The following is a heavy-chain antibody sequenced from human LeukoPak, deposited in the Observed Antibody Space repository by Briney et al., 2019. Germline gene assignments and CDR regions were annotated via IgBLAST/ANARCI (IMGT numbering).Heavy chain of an antibody. CDR1: GYTFTSYD. CDR3: ARDRSIAAAGTFDP. Sequence: ASVKVSCKASGYTFTSYDINWVRQATGQGLEWMGWMNPNSGNTGYTQKFQGRVTMTRNTSINTAYMELSSLRSEDTAVYYCARDRSIAAAGTFDPWGQGTLVTVSS. J-gene: IGHJ5*02. D-gene: IGHD6-13*01. V-gene: IGHV1-8*01. CDR2: MNPNSGNT.